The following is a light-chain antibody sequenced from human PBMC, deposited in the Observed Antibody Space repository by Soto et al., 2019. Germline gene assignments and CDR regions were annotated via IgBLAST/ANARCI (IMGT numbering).Light chain of an antibody. CDR1: QSVRSNY. CDR2: AAS. J-gene: IGKJ1*01. Sequence: ELVLTQSPGTLSLSPGERATLSCRASQSVRSNYLAWYQQKPGQAPRLLIYAASSRATGIPDRFSGSGSGTDFTLTINRLEPEDFAVYYCQQYGASPPWTFGLGNKVEIK. CDR3: QQYGASPPWT. V-gene: IGKV3-20*01.